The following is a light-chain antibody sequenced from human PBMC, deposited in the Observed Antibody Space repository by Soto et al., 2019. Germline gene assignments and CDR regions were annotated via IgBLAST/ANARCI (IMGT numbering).Light chain of an antibody. CDR1: QSLSSY. CDR3: QQYNNWPPCT. CDR2: DAS. J-gene: IGKJ1*01. Sequence: EIVLTQSPATLSLSPGERATLSCRASQSLSSYLAWYQQKPGQAPRLLIYDASNRATGIPARFSGSGSGTDFTLTISSLEPEDFAVYYCQQYNNWPPCTFGQGTKVEIK. V-gene: IGKV3-11*01.